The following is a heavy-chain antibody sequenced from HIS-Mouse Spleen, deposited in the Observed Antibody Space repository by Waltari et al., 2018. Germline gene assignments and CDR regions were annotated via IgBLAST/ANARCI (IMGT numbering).Heavy chain of an antibody. CDR3: AKSRSGYSSSWYGDYYYGMDV. V-gene: IGHV3-30*18. Sequence: QVQLVESGGGVVQPGRSLRLSCAASGFTFSSYGMPWVRQAPGKGLEGVAVISYDGSNKYYADSVKGRFTISRDNSKNTLYLQMNSLRAEDTAVYYCAKSRSGYSSSWYGDYYYGMDVWGQGTTVTVSS. D-gene: IGHD6-13*01. J-gene: IGHJ6*02. CDR1: GFTFSSYG. CDR2: ISYDGSNK.